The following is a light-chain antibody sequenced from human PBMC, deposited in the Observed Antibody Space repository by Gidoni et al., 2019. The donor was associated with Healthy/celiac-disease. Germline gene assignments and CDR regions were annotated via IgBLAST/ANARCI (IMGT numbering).Light chain of an antibody. CDR1: RSDVGGYHY. CDR3: SSYTSSSTLEGVV. Sequence: QSALTQPAYVSGSPGQPITLSCTGTRSDVGGYHYVSWYQQHPGKAPKLMIYDVRNRPSAVSNRFSCSKSGNTASLTISGLQAEDEADYYCSSYTSSSTLEGVVFGGGTKLTVL. J-gene: IGLJ2*01. V-gene: IGLV2-14*01. CDR2: DVR.